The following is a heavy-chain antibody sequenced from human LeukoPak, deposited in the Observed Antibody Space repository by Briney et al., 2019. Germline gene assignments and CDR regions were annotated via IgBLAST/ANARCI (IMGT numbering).Heavy chain of an antibody. J-gene: IGHJ4*02. Sequence: SETLSLTCTVSGGSISSYYWSWIRQPPGKGLEWIGYIYSSGSTIYNPSLKSRATISVDTSKNQFSLKLSSVTAADTAVYYCARAPLAAAVDYWGQGTLVTVSS. CDR2: IYSSGST. V-gene: IGHV4-59*08. D-gene: IGHD6-13*01. CDR1: GGSISSYY. CDR3: ARAPLAAAVDY.